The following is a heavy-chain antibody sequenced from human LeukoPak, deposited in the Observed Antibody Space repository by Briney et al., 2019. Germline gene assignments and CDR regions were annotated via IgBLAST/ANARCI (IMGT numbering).Heavy chain of an antibody. CDR3: ARVPPSVGEATSEYFQD. CDR2: INTDGSTT. V-gene: IGHV3-74*01. Sequence: GRSLRLACAASRLTFSMYWMHCVRHPPGKVLLWVSRINTDGSTTIYTDSVTGRFTLSTDNAKNTLYLQMNSLRPEVTAVYYCARVPPSVGEATSEYFQDWGQGTLVTVSS. D-gene: IGHD1-26*01. J-gene: IGHJ1*01. CDR1: RLTFSMYW.